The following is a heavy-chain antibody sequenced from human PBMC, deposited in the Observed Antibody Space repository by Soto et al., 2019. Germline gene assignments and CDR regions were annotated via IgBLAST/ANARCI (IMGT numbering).Heavy chain of an antibody. D-gene: IGHD3-22*01. J-gene: IGHJ3*02. CDR3: ARLNDSSGCDAFDI. CDR1: GYSFPKYY. V-gene: IGHV5-51*01. Sequence: GESLKISCKGSGYSFPKYYIGWVRQMPGKGLEWMGIIYPGDSDTRYSPSFQGQVTISADKSISTAYLQWSSLKASDTAMYYCARLNDSSGCDAFDIWGQGTMVTVSS. CDR2: IYPGDSDT.